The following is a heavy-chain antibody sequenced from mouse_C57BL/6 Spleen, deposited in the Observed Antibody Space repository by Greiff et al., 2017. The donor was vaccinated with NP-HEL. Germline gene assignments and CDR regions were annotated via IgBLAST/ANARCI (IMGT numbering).Heavy chain of an antibody. V-gene: IGHV1-81*01. J-gene: IGHJ4*01. CDR3: ARGLGRDAMDY. D-gene: IGHD4-1*01. CDR1: GYTFTSYG. Sequence: QVQLQQSVAELARPGASVKLSCKASGYTFTSYGISWVKQRTGQGLEWIGEIYPRSGNTYYNEKFKGKATLTADKSSSTAYMELRSLTSEDSAVYFCARGLGRDAMDYWGQGTSVTVSS. CDR2: IYPRSGNT.